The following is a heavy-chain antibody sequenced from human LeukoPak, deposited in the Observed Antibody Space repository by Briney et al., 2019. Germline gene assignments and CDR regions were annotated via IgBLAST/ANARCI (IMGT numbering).Heavy chain of an antibody. V-gene: IGHV4-59*01. CDR2: IYYSGST. J-gene: IGHJ2*01. CDR3: ARDLRDSDWYFDL. CDR1: GGSISSYY. Sequence: SETLSLTCTVSGGSISSYYWSWIRQPPGKGLEWIGYIYYSGSTNYNPSLKSRVTISVDTSKNQFSLKLSSVTAADTAVYYCARDLRDSDWYFDLWGRGTLVTVSS. D-gene: IGHD5/OR15-5a*01.